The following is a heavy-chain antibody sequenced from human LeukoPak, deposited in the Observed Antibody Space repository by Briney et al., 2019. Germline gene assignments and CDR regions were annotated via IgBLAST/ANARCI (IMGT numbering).Heavy chain of an antibody. CDR1: GGSLSNHY. CDR3: ARGRIGGPKAPFDY. Sequence: PSETLSLTCTVSGGSLSNHYWSWIRQPPGKGLEWIGHIYDSGSTTYNPSLKGRVTMSVDTSENQFSLNLSSVTAADTAVYYCARGRIGGPKAPFDYWGQGTLVTVSS. J-gene: IGHJ4*02. CDR2: IYDSGST. D-gene: IGHD3-16*01. V-gene: IGHV4-59*11.